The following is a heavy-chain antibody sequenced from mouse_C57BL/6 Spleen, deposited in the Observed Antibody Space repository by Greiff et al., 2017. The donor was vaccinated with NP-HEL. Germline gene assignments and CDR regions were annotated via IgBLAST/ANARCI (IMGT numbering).Heavy chain of an antibody. J-gene: IGHJ4*01. CDR3: VRQEDGYMDY. D-gene: IGHD2-3*01. Sequence: EVKLVESGGGLVQPKGSLKLSCAASGFSFNTYAMNWVRQAPGTGLEWVARIRSKSNNYATYYADSVKDRFTISRDDSESMLYLQMNNLKTEDTAMYYCVRQEDGYMDYWGQGTSVTVSS. V-gene: IGHV10-1*01. CDR2: IRSKSNNYAT. CDR1: GFSFNTYA.